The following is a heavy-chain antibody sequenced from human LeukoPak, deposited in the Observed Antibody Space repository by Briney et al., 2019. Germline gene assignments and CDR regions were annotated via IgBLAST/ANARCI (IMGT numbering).Heavy chain of an antibody. CDR2: IYYSGST. V-gene: IGHV4-59*12. Sequence: SETLSLTCTVSGGSISTYYWSWIRQPPGKGLEWIGYIYYSGSTYYNPSLKSRVTISVDTSKNQFSLKLSSVTAADTAVYYCARDTAMAHDAFDIWGQGTMVTVSS. CDR1: GGSISTYY. D-gene: IGHD5-18*01. CDR3: ARDTAMAHDAFDI. J-gene: IGHJ3*02.